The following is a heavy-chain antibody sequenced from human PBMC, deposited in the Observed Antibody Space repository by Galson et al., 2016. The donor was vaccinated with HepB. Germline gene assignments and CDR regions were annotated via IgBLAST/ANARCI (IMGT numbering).Heavy chain of an antibody. Sequence: SLRLSCAASGFIFDDYAVHWVRQVSGKGLEWVSGISWNSGNIGYADSVKGRFTISRDNAKNSLYLQMNSLRPEDTALYYCAKSMISGWYANWYFDLWGRGTLVTVSS. CDR2: ISWNSGNI. D-gene: IGHD6-19*01. CDR3: AKSMISGWYANWYFDL. V-gene: IGHV3-9*01. CDR1: GFIFDDYA. J-gene: IGHJ2*01.